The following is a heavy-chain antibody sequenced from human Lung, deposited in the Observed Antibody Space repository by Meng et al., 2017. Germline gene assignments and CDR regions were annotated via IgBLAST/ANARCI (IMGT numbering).Heavy chain of an antibody. Sequence: GSGPGLVKPSQTLSLTCTVSGGSISSSNYYWSWIRQPPGKGLEWSGHIYNSGSTYYNPSLKSRITISVDTSKNQFSLKLSSVTAADTAVYYCARGQKGYFDLWGRGTLVTVSS. J-gene: IGHJ2*01. CDR3: ARGQKGYFDL. CDR2: IYNSGST. CDR1: GGSISSSNYY. V-gene: IGHV4-30-4*01.